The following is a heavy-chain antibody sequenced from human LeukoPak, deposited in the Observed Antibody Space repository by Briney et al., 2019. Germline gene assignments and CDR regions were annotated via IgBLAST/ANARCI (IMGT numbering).Heavy chain of an antibody. D-gene: IGHD2-15*01. CDR2: ITTRSSYM. J-gene: IGHJ6*02. V-gene: IGHV3-21*01. CDR3: AKDRLTYYYYGMDV. Sequence: GGSLRLSCAASGFTFSDYTMNWVRQAPGKGLEWVACITTRSSYMYYADSVKGRFTVSRDNAKNSLYLQMNSLRAEDTAVYYCAKDRLTYYYYGMDVWGQGTTVTVSS. CDR1: GFTFSDYT.